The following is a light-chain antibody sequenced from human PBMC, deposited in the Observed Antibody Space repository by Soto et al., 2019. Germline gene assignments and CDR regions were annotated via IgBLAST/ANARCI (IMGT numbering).Light chain of an antibody. Sequence: QSALTQPRSVSGSTGQSVTISCTGTSSDVGGYNYVSWYQQHPGKAPKLLIYDVTERPSGVPDRFSGSKSGNTASLTISGLQADDEADYFCSSYTSNSALLFGGGTKLTVL. CDR3: SSYTSNSALL. J-gene: IGLJ2*01. CDR2: DVT. V-gene: IGLV2-11*01. CDR1: SSDVGGYNY.